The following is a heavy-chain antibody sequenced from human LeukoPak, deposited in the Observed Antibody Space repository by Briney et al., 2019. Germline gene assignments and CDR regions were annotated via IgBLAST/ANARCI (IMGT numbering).Heavy chain of an antibody. CDR1: GYTFTGYY. D-gene: IGHD3-16*01. Sequence: GASVTVSCKASGYTFTGYYMHWVRQAPGQGLEWMGWINPDSGGTNYAQKFQGRVTMTRDTSISTAYLELSWLRSDDTAVYSCARLRSYDYVWGSFDYWGQGTLVTVSS. CDR2: INPDSGGT. V-gene: IGHV1-2*02. J-gene: IGHJ4*02. CDR3: ARLRSYDYVWGSFDY.